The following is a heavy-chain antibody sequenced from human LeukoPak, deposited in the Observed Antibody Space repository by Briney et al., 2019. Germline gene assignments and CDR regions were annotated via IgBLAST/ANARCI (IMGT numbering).Heavy chain of an antibody. J-gene: IGHJ4*02. Sequence: PGRSLRPPCAASGFTHSSYGLEGVRPAPGKGGEGVAVIWYDGSNKYYADSVKGRFTISRDNSKNTLYLQMNSLRAEDTAVYYCARGRYFDWLFQGFDYWGQGTLVTVSS. CDR3: ARGRYFDWLFQGFDY. CDR1: GFTHSSYG. V-gene: IGHV3-33*01. D-gene: IGHD3-9*01. CDR2: IWYDGSNK.